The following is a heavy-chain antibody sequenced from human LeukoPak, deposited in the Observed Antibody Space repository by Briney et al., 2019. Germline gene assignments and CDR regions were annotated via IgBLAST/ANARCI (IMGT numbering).Heavy chain of an antibody. V-gene: IGHV3-30*18. J-gene: IGHJ4*02. D-gene: IGHD5-12*01. CDR2: ISYDGSNK. CDR3: AKDSGGGYSHFDY. CDR1: GFTFSSYG. Sequence: PGRSLRLSCAASGFTFSSYGMHWVRQAPGKGLEWVAVISYDGSNKYYADSVKGRFTISRDNSKNTLYLQMNSLRGEDTAVYYCAKDSGGGYSHFDYWGQGTLVTVSS.